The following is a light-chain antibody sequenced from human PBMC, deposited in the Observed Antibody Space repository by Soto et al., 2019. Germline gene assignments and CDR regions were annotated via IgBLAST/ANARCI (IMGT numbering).Light chain of an antibody. CDR2: DAS. CDR3: QQRSGWPLT. CDR1: QGVGRF. V-gene: IGKV3-11*01. J-gene: IGKJ4*01. Sequence: ETVLTQSPATLSLSPGERAALSCRASQGVGRFLAWYQQKPGQAPRLLIYDASNRATGIPARFSGSGSETDFTLVIDNLEPEDFAVYYCQQRSGWPLTFGGGTKVEIK.